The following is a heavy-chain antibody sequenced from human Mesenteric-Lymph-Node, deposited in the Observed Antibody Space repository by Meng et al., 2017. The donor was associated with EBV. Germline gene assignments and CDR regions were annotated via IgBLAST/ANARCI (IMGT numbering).Heavy chain of an antibody. V-gene: IGHV7-4-1*02. Sequence: QVQLVQSGAELKKPGSSVKVSCKASGGTFSSFVISWVRQAPGQGLEWMGWINTGTGKPTYAQGFTGRFVFSLDTSVTTSYLHISGLKAEDTAVYFCARDRQPGTRDYWGQGTLVTVSS. CDR3: ARDRQPGTRDY. CDR2: INTGTGKP. D-gene: IGHD1-1*01. J-gene: IGHJ4*02. CDR1: GGTFSSFV.